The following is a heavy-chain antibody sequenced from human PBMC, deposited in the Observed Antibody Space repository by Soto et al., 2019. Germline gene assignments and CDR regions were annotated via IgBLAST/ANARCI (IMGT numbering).Heavy chain of an antibody. V-gene: IGHV1-24*01. D-gene: IGHD3-3*01. CDR1: GYTLTELS. J-gene: IGHJ6*02. CDR2: FDPEDGET. CDR3: ATSGYYDFWSGYYRWWRTPSYYYYYGMDV. Sequence: ASVKVSCKVSGYTLTELSMHWVRQAPGKGLEGMGGFDPEDGETIYAQKFQGRVTMTEDTSTDTAYMELSSLRSEDTAVYYCATSGYYDFWSGYYRWWRTPSYYYYYGMDVWGQGTTVTVSS.